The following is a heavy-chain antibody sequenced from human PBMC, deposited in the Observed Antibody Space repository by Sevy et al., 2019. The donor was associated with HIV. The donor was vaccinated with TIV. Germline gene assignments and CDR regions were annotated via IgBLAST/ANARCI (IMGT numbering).Heavy chain of an antibody. CDR1: GFTFSTYS. CDR3: ARGSPVAVAGTCYHYGMDV. V-gene: IGHV3-30*04. J-gene: IGHJ6*02. CDR2: ISHDGSNK. Sequence: GGSLRLSCAASGFTFSTYSINWVRQAPGKGLDWVAVISHDGSNKYYADSVKGRFTISRDNSKNTLYLQMDSLRVQDTAVYYCARGSPVAVAGTCYHYGMDVWGQGTTVTVSS. D-gene: IGHD6-19*01.